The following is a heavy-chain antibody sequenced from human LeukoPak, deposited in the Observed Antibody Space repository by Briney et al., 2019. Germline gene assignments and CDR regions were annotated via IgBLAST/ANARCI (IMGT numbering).Heavy chain of an antibody. Sequence: GASLKISCKGFGYSFTSYWIGWVRQIPGKGLGWMVSIYPCDSDTRYSPSFQGQVTISADKSISTAYRQWSSLKASDTAMYYCARGPNWFDPWGQGTLVTVSS. J-gene: IGHJ5*02. CDR1: GYSFTSYW. CDR2: IYPCDSDT. V-gene: IGHV5-51*01. CDR3: ARGPNWFDP.